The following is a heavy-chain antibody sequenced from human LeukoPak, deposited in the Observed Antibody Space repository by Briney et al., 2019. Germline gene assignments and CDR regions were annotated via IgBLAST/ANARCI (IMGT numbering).Heavy chain of an antibody. Sequence: PGGSLRLSCAASGFTFSSYAMGWVRQAPGKGLEWVSAISGSGGSTYYADSVKGRFTISRDNSKNTLYLQMNSLRAEDTAVYYCAKWGSFVAAAGASDYWGQGTLVTVSS. V-gene: IGHV3-23*01. D-gene: IGHD6-13*01. CDR3: AKWGSFVAAAGASDY. J-gene: IGHJ4*02. CDR2: ISGSGGST. CDR1: GFTFSSYA.